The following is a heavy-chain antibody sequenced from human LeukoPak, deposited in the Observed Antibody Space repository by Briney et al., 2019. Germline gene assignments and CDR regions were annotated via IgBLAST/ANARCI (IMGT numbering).Heavy chain of an antibody. D-gene: IGHD6-19*01. CDR2: IYYSGST. J-gene: IGHJ4*02. CDR3: ARGPIAVAEFDY. Sequence: SETLSLTCTVSGGSISSGGYYWSWIRQHPGKGLEWIGYIYYSGSTYYNPSLKSRITISVDTSKNQFSLKLSSVTAADTAVYYCARGPIAVAEFDYWGQGTLVTVSS. CDR1: GGSISSGGYY. V-gene: IGHV4-31*03.